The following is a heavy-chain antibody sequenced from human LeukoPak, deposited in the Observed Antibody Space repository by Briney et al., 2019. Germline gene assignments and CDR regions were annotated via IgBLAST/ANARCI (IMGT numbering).Heavy chain of an antibody. CDR1: GYTFTTYG. V-gene: IGHV1-18*01. J-gene: IGHJ4*02. CDR3: ARVVRFGELSFSWQYYFDY. CDR2: ISTYNGNT. Sequence: ASVKVSCKASGYTFTTYGISWVRQAPGQGLEWMGWISTYNGNTNYAQKPQGRVTMTTDTSTSTAYMELRSQRSDDTAVYFCARVVRFGELSFSWQYYFDYWGQGTLVTVSP. D-gene: IGHD3-10*01.